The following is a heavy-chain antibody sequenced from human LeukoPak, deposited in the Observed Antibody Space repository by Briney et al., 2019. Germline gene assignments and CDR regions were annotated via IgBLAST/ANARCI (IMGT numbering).Heavy chain of an antibody. CDR3: ARVLGCTNGVCHDAFDI. Sequence: PGGSLRLSCAASGFTFSSYEMNWVRQAPGKGLEWVSYISNSGSTIDYADSVKGRFTISRDNAKKSLYLQMNSLRAEDTAVYFCARVLGCTNGVCHDAFDIWGQGTVVTVSS. J-gene: IGHJ3*02. D-gene: IGHD2-8*01. CDR1: GFTFSSYE. CDR2: ISNSGSTI. V-gene: IGHV3-48*03.